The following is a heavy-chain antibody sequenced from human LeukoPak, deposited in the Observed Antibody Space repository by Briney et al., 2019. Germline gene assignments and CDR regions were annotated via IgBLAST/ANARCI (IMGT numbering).Heavy chain of an antibody. CDR3: ARNPPKYSGSWYGYSFDY. CDR1: GGTFSSYA. Sequence: ASVKVSCTASGGTFSSYAISWVRQATGQGLEWMGWMNPNSGNTGYAQEFQGRVTMTRNTSINTAYMELSSLRSEDTAVYYCARNPPKYSGSWYGYSFDYWGQGILVTVSS. D-gene: IGHD6-13*01. J-gene: IGHJ4*02. CDR2: MNPNSGNT. V-gene: IGHV1-8*02.